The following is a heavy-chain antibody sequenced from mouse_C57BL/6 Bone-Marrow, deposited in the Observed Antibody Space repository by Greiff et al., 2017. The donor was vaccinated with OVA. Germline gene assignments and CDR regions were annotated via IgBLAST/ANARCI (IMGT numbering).Heavy chain of an antibody. CDR2: IDPENGDT. V-gene: IGHV14-4*01. J-gene: IGHJ2*01. Sequence: EVQLQQSGAELVRPGASVKLSCTASGFNIKDDYMHWVKQRPEQGLEWIGWIDPENGDTEYASKFQGKATITADTSSNTAYLQLSSLTSEDTAVYYCTTLSDFDYWGQGTTLTVSS. CDR3: TTLSDFDY. CDR1: GFNIKDDY.